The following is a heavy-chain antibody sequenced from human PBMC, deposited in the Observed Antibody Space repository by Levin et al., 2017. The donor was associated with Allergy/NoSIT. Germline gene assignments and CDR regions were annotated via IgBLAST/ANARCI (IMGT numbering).Heavy chain of an antibody. Sequence: GGSLRLSCAASGFTFSDYYMSWIRQAPGKGLEWVSYISSSGSTIYYADSVKGRFTISRDNAKNSLYLQMNSLRAEDTAVYYCARGWYYYDSSGRTFDYWGQGTLVTVSS. D-gene: IGHD3-22*01. CDR1: GFTFSDYY. CDR2: ISSSGSTI. V-gene: IGHV3-11*01. J-gene: IGHJ4*02. CDR3: ARGWYYYDSSGRTFDY.